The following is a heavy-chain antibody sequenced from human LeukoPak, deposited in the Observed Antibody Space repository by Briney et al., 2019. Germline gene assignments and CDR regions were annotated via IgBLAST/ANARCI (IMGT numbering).Heavy chain of an antibody. V-gene: IGHV3-21*01. J-gene: IGHJ4*02. Sequence: PGGSLRLSCVASGFTFSSASMNWVRQAPGEGMEWVSYVDSTSRYIYYADSVKGRFTISRDNAKKSLYLQMNSLGAEDTAVYYCARDTSGSSSTTFFDLWGQGALVTVSS. D-gene: IGHD3-10*01. CDR2: VDSTSRYI. CDR3: ARDTSGSSSTTFFDL. CDR1: GFTFSSAS.